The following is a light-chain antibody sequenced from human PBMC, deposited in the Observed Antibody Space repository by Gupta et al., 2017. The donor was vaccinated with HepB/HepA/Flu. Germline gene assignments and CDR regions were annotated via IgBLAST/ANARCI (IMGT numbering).Light chain of an antibody. CDR2: KAS. CDR1: QSIRSW. Sequence: DIQMTQSPSTLSASVGERVTITCRASQSIRSWLAWYQQKPGKAPKLLIYKASNLESGVSSRFSGGGSGTEFTLTISSLQPDDFATYYCHQYNSFSAWTFGQGTKVETK. J-gene: IGKJ1*01. V-gene: IGKV1-5*03. CDR3: HQYNSFSAWT.